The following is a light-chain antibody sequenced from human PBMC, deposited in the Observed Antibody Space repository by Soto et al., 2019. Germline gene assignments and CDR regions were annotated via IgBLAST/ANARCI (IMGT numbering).Light chain of an antibody. J-gene: IGKJ1*01. CDR2: GAS. CDR1: QSVADN. CDR3: QQTYSSPVT. Sequence: EVVMTQSPATLSVSPGERVTLSCRSSQSVADNLAWFQQKPGQGPRLLIYGASTRATGIPARFSGSGSGTDFTLTVSSLRSEDSATYYCQQTYSSPVTFGQGTKVQIK. V-gene: IGKV3-15*01.